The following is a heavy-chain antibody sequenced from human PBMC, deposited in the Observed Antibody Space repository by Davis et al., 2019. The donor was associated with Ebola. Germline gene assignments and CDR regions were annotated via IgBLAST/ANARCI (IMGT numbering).Heavy chain of an antibody. J-gene: IGHJ6*02. Sequence: GGSLRLSCAASGFTFSSYGMHWVRQAPGKGLEWVAVIWYDGSNKYYADSVKGRFTISRDNSKNTLYLQMNSLRAEDTAVYYCAKDQDGFSARLYYYGMDVWGQGTTVTVSS. CDR1: GFTFSSYG. CDR2: IWYDGSNK. V-gene: IGHV3-30*02. D-gene: IGHD2/OR15-2a*01. CDR3: AKDQDGFSARLYYYGMDV.